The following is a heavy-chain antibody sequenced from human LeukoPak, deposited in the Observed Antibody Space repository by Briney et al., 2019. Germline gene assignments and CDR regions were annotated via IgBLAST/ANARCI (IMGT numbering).Heavy chain of an antibody. CDR3: ARGDRGYSGYDPAYYFDY. D-gene: IGHD5-12*01. Sequence: SQTLPLTCTVSGGSISSGSYYWSWIRQPAGKGLEWIGRIYTSGSTNYNPSLKSRVTISVDTSKNQFSLKLSSVTAADTAVYYCARGDRGYSGYDPAYYFDYWGQGTLVTVSS. V-gene: IGHV4-61*02. CDR1: GGSISSGSYY. J-gene: IGHJ4*02. CDR2: IYTSGST.